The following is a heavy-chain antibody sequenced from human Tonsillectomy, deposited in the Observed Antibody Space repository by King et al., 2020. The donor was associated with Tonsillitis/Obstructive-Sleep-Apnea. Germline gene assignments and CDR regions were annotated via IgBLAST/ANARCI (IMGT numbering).Heavy chain of an antibody. Sequence: VQLVESGGGLVQPGRSLRLSCRASGFTFGDYALSWVRQAPGKGLEWVGFIRNKAYGGTTEYVASVKGRFTISRDDSKRIAYLQMNSLKTEDAAVYYCCRDSLLVGGGFDYWGQGTLVTVSS. J-gene: IGHJ4*02. CDR1: GFTFGDYA. CDR3: CRDSLLVGGGFDY. CDR2: IRNKAYGGTT. D-gene: IGHD1-26*01. V-gene: IGHV3-49*04.